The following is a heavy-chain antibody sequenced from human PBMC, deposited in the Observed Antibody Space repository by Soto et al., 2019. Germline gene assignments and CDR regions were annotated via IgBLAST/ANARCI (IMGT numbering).Heavy chain of an antibody. CDR3: ARDRGYSSSSRYYYYGMDV. Sequence: QVQLVQSGAEVKKPGASVKVSCKASGYTFTGYYMHWVRQAPGQGLEWMGWINPNSGGTNYAQKFQGWVTMTRDTSISTAYMELSRLRSDDTAVYYCARDRGYSSSSRYYYYGMDVWGQGTTVTVSS. V-gene: IGHV1-2*04. CDR1: GYTFTGYY. J-gene: IGHJ6*02. D-gene: IGHD6-13*01. CDR2: INPNSGGT.